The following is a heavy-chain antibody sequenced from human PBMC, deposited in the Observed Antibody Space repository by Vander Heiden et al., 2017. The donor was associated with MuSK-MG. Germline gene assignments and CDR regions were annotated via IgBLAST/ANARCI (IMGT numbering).Heavy chain of an antibody. V-gene: IGHV4-34*01. CDR3: AMVIGSPVTTDVFDY. CDR2: INHSGRT. Sequence: QVQLQQWGAGLLKPSETLSLTCAVYGGSFSGYYWSWIRQPPGKGLEWIGEINHSGRTNYNPARKSRVTISVDTSKNQVSMKLSSVTAAETAVYYCAMVIGSPVTTDVFDYWGQGTMVTVYS. J-gene: IGHJ4*02. CDR1: GGSFSGYY. D-gene: IGHD4-17*01.